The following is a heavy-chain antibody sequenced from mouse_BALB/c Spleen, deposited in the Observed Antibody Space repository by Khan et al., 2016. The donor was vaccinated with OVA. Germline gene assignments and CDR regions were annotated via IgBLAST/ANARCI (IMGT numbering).Heavy chain of an antibody. CDR1: GYSITSDYA. J-gene: IGHJ2*01. D-gene: IGHD1-1*01. CDR3: ARSVTITTVVATDFDY. Sequence: EVQLQESGPGPVNPSQSLSLTCTVTGYSITSDYAWNWIRQFPGNKLEWMGYISYSGRTSYNPSLKSRIPMPRATSKNQAFLQLNSVTTEDTATYFCARSVTITTVVATDFDYWGQGTTLTVSS. CDR2: ISYSGRT. V-gene: IGHV3-2*02.